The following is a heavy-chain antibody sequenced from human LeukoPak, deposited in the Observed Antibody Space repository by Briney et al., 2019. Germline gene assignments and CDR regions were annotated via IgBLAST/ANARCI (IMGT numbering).Heavy chain of an antibody. Sequence: GGSLRLSCAGSGLTFSSYAMYWLRQAPGKGLEYVSFISTNGGSTDYANSVKGRFTISRDNSQNTLFLQMGSLRPEDTAVYYCARARGAYSYEAFDLWGQGTMVAVSS. CDR3: ARARGAYSYEAFDL. D-gene: IGHD2-15*01. CDR1: GLTFSSYA. CDR2: ISTNGGST. V-gene: IGHV3-64*01. J-gene: IGHJ3*01.